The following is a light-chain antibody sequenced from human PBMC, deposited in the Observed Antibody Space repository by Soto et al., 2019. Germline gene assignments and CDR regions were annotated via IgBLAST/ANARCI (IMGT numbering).Light chain of an antibody. J-gene: IGLJ1*01. CDR3: SSYTTSGTYV. V-gene: IGLV2-14*01. CDR2: VVT. Sequence: QSALAQPASVSGSPGQSITISCTGTSSDIGGYNYVSWYQQHPGKAPKLMIYVVTRRPSGVSNRFSGSKSGNTASLTISGLQAEDEADYYCSSYTTSGTYVFGTGTKVT. CDR1: SSDIGGYNY.